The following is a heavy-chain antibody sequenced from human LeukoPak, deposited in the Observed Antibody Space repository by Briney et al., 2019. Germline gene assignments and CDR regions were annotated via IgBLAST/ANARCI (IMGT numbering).Heavy chain of an antibody. D-gene: IGHD3-10*01. Sequence: SETLSLTCTVSGGSISSYYWSWIRQPPGKGLEWIGYIYYSGSTNYNPSLKSRVTISVDTSKNQFSLKLSSVTAADTAVYYCARQEVTMVRGVISPYYYYYMDVWGKGTTVTISS. V-gene: IGHV4-59*08. CDR1: GGSISSYY. J-gene: IGHJ6*03. CDR2: IYYSGST. CDR3: ARQEVTMVRGVISPYYYYYMDV.